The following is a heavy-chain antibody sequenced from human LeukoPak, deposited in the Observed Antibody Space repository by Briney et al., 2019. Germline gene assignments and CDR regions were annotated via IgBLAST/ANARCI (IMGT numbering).Heavy chain of an antibody. CDR2: IKQDGSEK. CDR1: GFTFSSYW. CDR3: ARSLMSRLFDY. J-gene: IGHJ4*02. Sequence: GGSLRLSCAASGFTFSSYWMSWVRQAPGKGLEWVANIKQDGSEKSYVDSVKGRFTISRDNAKNSLCLQMSSLRAEDTAVYYCARSLMSRLFDYWGQGTLVTVSS. V-gene: IGHV3-7*01.